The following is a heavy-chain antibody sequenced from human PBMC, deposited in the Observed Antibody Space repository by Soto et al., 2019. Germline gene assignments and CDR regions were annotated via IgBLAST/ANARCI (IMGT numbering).Heavy chain of an antibody. CDR2: ISGSGGST. Sequence: PGGSLRLSCAASGFTFSSYAMSWVRQAPGKGLEWVSAISGSGGSTYYADSVKGRFTISRDNSKNTLYLQMNSLRAEDTAVYYCAKGDPHCSGGSCYIYFDYWGQGTLVTVSS. V-gene: IGHV3-23*01. J-gene: IGHJ4*02. D-gene: IGHD2-15*01. CDR1: GFTFSSYA. CDR3: AKGDPHCSGGSCYIYFDY.